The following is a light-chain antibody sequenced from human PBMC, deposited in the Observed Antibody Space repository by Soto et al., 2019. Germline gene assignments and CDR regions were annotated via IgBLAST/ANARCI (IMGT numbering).Light chain of an antibody. Sequence: EIVMTQSPGTLSVSPGERATLSCRAGQGVTTNLAWYQQKPGQAPRLLIYGASTRATGVPTRFSGSRSGAEFTLTINSLQSEDCAVYDCQPYNNWPLTFGGGTKVDIK. V-gene: IGKV3-15*01. CDR3: QPYNNWPLT. CDR2: GAS. CDR1: QGVTTN. J-gene: IGKJ4*01.